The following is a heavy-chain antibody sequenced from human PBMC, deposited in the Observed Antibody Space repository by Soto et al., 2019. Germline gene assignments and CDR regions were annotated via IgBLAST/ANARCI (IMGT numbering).Heavy chain of an antibody. V-gene: IGHV3-30*18. CDR2: ISYDGSNK. CDR1: GFTFSSYG. CDR3: AKSPHEDYYYYYGMVV. J-gene: IGHJ6*02. Sequence: GGSLRLSCAASGFTFSSYGMHWVRQAPGKGLEWVAVISYDGSNKYYADSVKGRFTISRDNSKNTLYLQMNSLRAEDTAVYYCAKSPHEDYYYYYGMVVWGQGTTVTVSS.